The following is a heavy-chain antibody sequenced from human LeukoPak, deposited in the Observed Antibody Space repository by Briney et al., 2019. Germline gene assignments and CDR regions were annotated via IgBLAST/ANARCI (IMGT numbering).Heavy chain of an antibody. CDR1: GGSISSGSYY. CDR3: ASLRTGDFDY. CDR2: IYHSGST. Sequence: PSQTLSLTCTVSGGSISSGSYYWSWLRQPAGKGLEWLGRIYHSGSTYYNPSLKSRVTISVDTSKNQFSLKLSSVTAADTAVYYCASLRTGDFDYWGQGALVTVSS. J-gene: IGHJ4*02. V-gene: IGHV4-61*02. D-gene: IGHD3-10*01.